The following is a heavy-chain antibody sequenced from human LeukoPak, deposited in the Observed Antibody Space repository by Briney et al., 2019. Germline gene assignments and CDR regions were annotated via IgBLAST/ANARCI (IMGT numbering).Heavy chain of an antibody. Sequence: ASVKVSCKASGGTFSSYAISWVRQAPGQGLEWMGGIIPIFGTANYAQKFQGRVTITADKSTSTAYMELSSLRSEDTAVYYCARGYCSGGSCYGGWFDPWGQGTLVTVSS. CDR2: IIPIFGTA. CDR1: GGTFSSYA. CDR3: ARGYCSGGSCYGGWFDP. D-gene: IGHD2-15*01. J-gene: IGHJ5*02. V-gene: IGHV1-69*06.